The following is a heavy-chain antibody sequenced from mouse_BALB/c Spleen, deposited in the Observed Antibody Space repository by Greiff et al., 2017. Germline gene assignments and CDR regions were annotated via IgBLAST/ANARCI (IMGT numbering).Heavy chain of an antibody. V-gene: IGHV5-9-4*01. CDR3: ARDNFAY. CDR1: GFTFSSYA. J-gene: IGHJ3*01. CDR2: ISSGGSYT. Sequence: EVQLVESGGGLVKPGGSLKLSCAASGFTFSSYAMSWVRQSPEKRLEWVVEISSGGSYTYYPDTVTGRFTISRDNAKNTLYLEMSSLRSEDTAMYYCARDNFAYWGQGTLVTVSA.